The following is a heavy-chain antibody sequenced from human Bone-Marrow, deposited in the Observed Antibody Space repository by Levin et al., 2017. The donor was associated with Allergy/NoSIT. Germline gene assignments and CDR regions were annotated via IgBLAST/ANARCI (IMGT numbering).Heavy chain of an antibody. Sequence: SETLSLTCAVYGGSFSGYYWSWIRQPPGKGLEWIGEINHSGSTNYNPSLKSRVTISVDTSKNQFSLKLSSVTAADTAVYYCARIPMVRGTGAFDIWGQGTMVTVSS. D-gene: IGHD3-10*01. CDR3: ARIPMVRGTGAFDI. J-gene: IGHJ3*02. V-gene: IGHV4-34*01. CDR1: GGSFSGYY. CDR2: INHSGST.